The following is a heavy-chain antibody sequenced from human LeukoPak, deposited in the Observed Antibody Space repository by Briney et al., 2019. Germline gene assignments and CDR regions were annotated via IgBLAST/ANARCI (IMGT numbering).Heavy chain of an antibody. D-gene: IGHD2-15*01. CDR2: IYPADSDT. J-gene: IGHJ5*02. CDR1: GYSFTSYW. V-gene: IGHV5-51*01. CDR3: ARRSGGSLLLNPGGWFDP. Sequence: GESLKISCKGSGYSFTSYWIGWVRQLPGKGLEWMGIIYPADSDTRYSPSFQGQVTISADKSISTAYLQWSSLKASDTAMYYCARRSGGSLLLNPGGWFDPWGQGTLVTVSS.